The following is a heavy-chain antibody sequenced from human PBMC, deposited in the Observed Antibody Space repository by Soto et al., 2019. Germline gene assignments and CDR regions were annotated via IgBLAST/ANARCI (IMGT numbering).Heavy chain of an antibody. D-gene: IGHD2-15*01. Sequence: SETLSLTCTVSGGSISSGGYYWSWIRQHPGKGLEWIGYIYYSGSTYYNPSLKSRVTISVDTSKNQFSLKLSSVTAADTAVYYCARDLCSGGSCYAARIPGWFDPWGQGTLVTVSS. J-gene: IGHJ5*02. CDR2: IYYSGST. V-gene: IGHV4-31*03. CDR1: GGSISSGGYY. CDR3: ARDLCSGGSCYAARIPGWFDP.